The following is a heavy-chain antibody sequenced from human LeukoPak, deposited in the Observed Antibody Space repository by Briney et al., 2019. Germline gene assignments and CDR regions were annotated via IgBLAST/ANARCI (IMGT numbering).Heavy chain of an antibody. CDR2: SRNKASSYTT. Sequence: PGGSLRLSCAASGFKFSDHYIDWVRQAPGKGLEWVGRSRNKASSYTTEYAASVEGRFTISRDVSESSLYLQMNSLRTEDTAVYYCGRIADNANKGKGVWGQGTTVTVSS. CDR3: GRIADNANKGKGV. D-gene: IGHD1/OR15-1a*01. V-gene: IGHV3-72*01. J-gene: IGHJ6*02. CDR1: GFKFSDHY.